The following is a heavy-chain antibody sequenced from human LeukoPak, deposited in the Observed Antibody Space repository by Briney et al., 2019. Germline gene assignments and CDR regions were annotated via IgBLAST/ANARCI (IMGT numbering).Heavy chain of an antibody. Sequence: ASVKVSCKASGYTFTGYYMHWVRQAPGQGLEWMGWINPNSGGTNYAQKFQGRVTMTRDTSISTAYMELSRLRSDDTAVYYCARESYYDSSGYYDYWGQGTLVTVSS. V-gene: IGHV1-2*02. J-gene: IGHJ4*02. D-gene: IGHD3-22*01. CDR1: GYTFTGYY. CDR2: INPNSGGT. CDR3: ARESYYDSSGYYDY.